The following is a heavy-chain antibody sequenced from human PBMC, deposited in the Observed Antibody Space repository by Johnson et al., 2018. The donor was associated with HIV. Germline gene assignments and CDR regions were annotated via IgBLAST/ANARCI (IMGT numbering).Heavy chain of an antibody. Sequence: QVQLVESGGGLVQPGGSLRLSCAASGFTFSMYAMHWVRQAPGKGLEYVSAISSNGGSTYYADSVKGRFTISRDNAKNSLYLQMNNLRAEDTALYYCARVSDDYGGNPAAWGAFDVWGQGTMVTVSS. V-gene: IGHV3-64*04. CDR2: ISSNGGST. CDR3: ARVSDDYGGNPAAWGAFDV. J-gene: IGHJ3*01. D-gene: IGHD4-23*01. CDR1: GFTFSMYA.